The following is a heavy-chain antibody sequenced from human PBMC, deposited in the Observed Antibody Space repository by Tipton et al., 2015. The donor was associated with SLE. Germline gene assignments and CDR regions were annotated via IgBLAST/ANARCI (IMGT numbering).Heavy chain of an antibody. Sequence: TLSLTCTVSGGSITSSSYYWGWIRQPPGMGLEWIGSIYFTGNTYYNPSLKSRVSFFLDTSKNQFSLILNSVTAADTAVYYCARQSMAARPDFDFWGPGTLVTVSS. CDR2: IYFTGNT. V-gene: IGHV4-39*07. CDR3: ARQSMAARPDFDF. D-gene: IGHD6-6*01. J-gene: IGHJ4*02. CDR1: GGSITSSSYY.